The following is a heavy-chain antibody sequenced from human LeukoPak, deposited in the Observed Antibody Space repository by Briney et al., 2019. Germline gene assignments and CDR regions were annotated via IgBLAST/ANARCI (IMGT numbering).Heavy chain of an antibody. CDR2: IYTSGST. Sequence: PSETLSLTCTVSGGFISSYYWSWIRQPAGKGLEWIGRIYTSGSTNYNPSLKSRATMSVDTSKNQFSLKLSSVTAADTPVYYCAREGVYYGSGSRYYYYYMVVWGKGTTVTVSS. J-gene: IGHJ6*03. V-gene: IGHV4-4*07. CDR3: AREGVYYGSGSRYYYYYMVV. CDR1: GGFISSYY. D-gene: IGHD3-10*01.